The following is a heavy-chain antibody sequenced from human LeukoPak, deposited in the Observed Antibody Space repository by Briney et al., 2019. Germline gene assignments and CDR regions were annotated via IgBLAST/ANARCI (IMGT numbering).Heavy chain of an antibody. CDR1: GFTFNDFA. V-gene: IGHV3-21*01. CDR3: ARGSVWGSYRGPSFDY. D-gene: IGHD3-16*02. CDR2: ISSSSSYI. J-gene: IGHJ4*02. Sequence: GGSLRLSCAASGFTFNDFAMSWVRQAPGKGLEWVSSISSSSSYIYYADSVKGRFTISRDNAKNSLYLQMNSLRAEDTAVYYCARGSVWGSYRGPSFDYWGQGTLVTVSS.